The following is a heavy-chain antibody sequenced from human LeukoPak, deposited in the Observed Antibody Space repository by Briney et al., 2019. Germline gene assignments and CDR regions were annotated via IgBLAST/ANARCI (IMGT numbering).Heavy chain of an antibody. CDR2: IYSGGST. CDR3: AREYPGHYYDSSGYYANDAFDI. V-gene: IGHV3-53*01. Sequence: GGSLRLSCAASGFTFSSYAMSWVRQAPGKGLEWVSVIYSGGSTYYADSVKGRFTISRDNSKNTLYLQMNSLRAEDTAVYYCAREYPGHYYDSSGYYANDAFDIWGLGTMVTVSA. D-gene: IGHD3-22*01. J-gene: IGHJ3*02. CDR1: GFTFSSYA.